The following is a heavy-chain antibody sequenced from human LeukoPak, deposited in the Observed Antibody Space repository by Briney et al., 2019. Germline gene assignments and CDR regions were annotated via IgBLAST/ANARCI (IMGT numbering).Heavy chain of an antibody. J-gene: IGHJ4*02. CDR3: ARQGYADFSPRPFDY. V-gene: IGHV4-39*01. CDR1: GGSISNSNYY. CDR2: IYYSGST. D-gene: IGHD4-17*01. Sequence: PSETLSLTCTVSGGSISNSNYYWGWIRQPPGKGLEWISNIYYSGSTYYNPSLRSRVTISVDTSKNQFSLKLSPVTAADTAVFYCARQGYADFSPRPFDYWGQGTLVTVSS.